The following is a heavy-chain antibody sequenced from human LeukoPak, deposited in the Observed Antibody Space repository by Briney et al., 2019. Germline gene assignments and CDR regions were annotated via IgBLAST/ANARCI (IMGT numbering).Heavy chain of an antibody. V-gene: IGHV3-74*01. CDR2: VNSDGSST. Sequence: GGSLRLSCAASGFSFNSYWMHWVRQAPGKGLVWVSRVNSDGSSTTYADSVKGRFTISRDNAKNTLYLQMNSLRAEDTAVYYCARGRYYGMDVWGQGTTVTVSS. J-gene: IGHJ6*02. CDR3: ARGRYYGMDV. CDR1: GFSFNSYW.